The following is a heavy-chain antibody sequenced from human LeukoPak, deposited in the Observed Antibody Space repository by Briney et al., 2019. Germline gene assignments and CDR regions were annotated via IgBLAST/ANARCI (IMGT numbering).Heavy chain of an antibody. J-gene: IGHJ4*02. CDR3: ARDRYCSSTSCLYYFDY. CDR2: INPSGGST. D-gene: IGHD2-2*01. V-gene: IGHV1-46*01. CDR1: GYTFTSYY. Sequence: VASVKVSCKASGYTFTSYYMHSVRQAPGQGLEWMGIINPSGGSTSYAQKFQGRVTMTRDTSTSTVYMELSSLRSEDTAVYYCARDRYCSSTSCLYYFDYWGQGTLVTVSS.